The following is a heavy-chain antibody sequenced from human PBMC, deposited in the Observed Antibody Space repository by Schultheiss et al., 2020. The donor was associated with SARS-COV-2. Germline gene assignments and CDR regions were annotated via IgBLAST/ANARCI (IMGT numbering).Heavy chain of an antibody. Sequence: SETLSLTCAVSGYGISSGYYWDWIRQSPGKGLEWIGIIYYSGSTSYNPSLKSRVTISVDTSKNQFSLKLKSVTGADTAVFYCARHGLSGGRQFDYWGQGTLVTVSS. CDR2: IYYSGST. CDR1: GYGISSGYY. V-gene: IGHV4-38-2*01. D-gene: IGHD2-15*01. J-gene: IGHJ4*02. CDR3: ARHGLSGGRQFDY.